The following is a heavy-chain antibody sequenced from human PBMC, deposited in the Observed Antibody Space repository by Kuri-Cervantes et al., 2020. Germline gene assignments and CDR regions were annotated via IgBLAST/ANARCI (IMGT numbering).Heavy chain of an antibody. J-gene: IGHJ4*02. V-gene: IGHV1-46*01. CDR2: INPSGGST. D-gene: IGHD1-1*01. CDR3: AKGTTGTSKGINFDY. Sequence: ASVKVSCKASGYTFTSYYMHWVRQAPGQGLEWMGIINPSGGSTSYAQKFQGRVTMTRDTSTSTVYMELSSLRSEDTAVYYCAKGTTGTSKGINFDYWGQGTLVTVSS. CDR1: GYTFTSYY.